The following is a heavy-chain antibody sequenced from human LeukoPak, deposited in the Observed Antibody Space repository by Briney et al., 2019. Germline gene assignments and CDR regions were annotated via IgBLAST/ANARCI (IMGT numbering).Heavy chain of an antibody. Sequence: SETLSLTCTVSGGSINSSYYYWGWIRQPPGKGLEWIGSIYYSGSTYYNPSLKSRVTISVDTSKNQFSLKLSSVTAADTAAYYCARRGGIIRGVASYYYMDVWGEGTTVTISS. CDR2: IYYSGST. CDR3: ARRGGIIRGVASYYYMDV. CDR1: GGSINSSYYY. J-gene: IGHJ6*03. D-gene: IGHD3-10*01. V-gene: IGHV4-39*01.